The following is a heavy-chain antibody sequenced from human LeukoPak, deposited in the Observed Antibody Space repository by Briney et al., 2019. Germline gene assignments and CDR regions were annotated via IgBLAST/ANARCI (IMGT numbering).Heavy chain of an antibody. CDR2: VSYDGNNK. J-gene: IGHJ4*02. V-gene: IGHV3-30*18. CDR3: AKNSLSNRLRYFDY. CDR1: GFTFRSFA. Sequence: PGGSLRLSCAASGFTFRSFAMHWVRQAPGKGLEWVTVVSYDGNNKNYADSVKGRLTISRDNSKNPLYLQMNSLRAEDTAVYYCAKNSLSNRLRYFDYWGQGTLVTVSS. D-gene: IGHD2/OR15-2a*01.